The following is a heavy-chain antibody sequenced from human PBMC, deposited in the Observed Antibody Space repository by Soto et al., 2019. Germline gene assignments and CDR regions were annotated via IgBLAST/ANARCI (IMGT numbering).Heavy chain of an antibody. CDR3: ASDHPRSSGWDV. CDR2: INSGSTTI. CDR1: GFTISSYS. Sequence: PGGSLRLSCAAAGFTISSYSMNWVRQAPGKGLEWVSYINSGSTTIYYADSVKGRFTISRDNAKNSLYLQMNSLRDEDTAVYSCASDHPRSSGWDVRGQGTTVTV. V-gene: IGHV3-48*02. J-gene: IGHJ6*02.